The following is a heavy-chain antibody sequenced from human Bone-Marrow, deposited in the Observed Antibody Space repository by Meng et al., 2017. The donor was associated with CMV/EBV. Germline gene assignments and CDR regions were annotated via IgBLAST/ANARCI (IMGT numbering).Heavy chain of an antibody. Sequence: SVNVSCKASGGTFSSYTISWVRQAPGQGLEWMGRIIPILGIANYAQKFQGRVTITADKSTSTAYMELSSLRSEDTAVYYCARDRRDYYDIGYAFVIWGQGTMVTVSS. J-gene: IGHJ3*02. CDR2: IIPILGIA. D-gene: IGHD3-22*01. V-gene: IGHV1-69*04. CDR3: ARDRRDYYDIGYAFVI. CDR1: GGTFSSYT.